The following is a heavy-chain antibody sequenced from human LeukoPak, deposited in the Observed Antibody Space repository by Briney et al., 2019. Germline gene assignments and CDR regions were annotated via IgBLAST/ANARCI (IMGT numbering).Heavy chain of an antibody. CDR3: ARESSGWYYHY. Sequence: ASVKVSCKASGYTFTGYYMHWVRQAPGQGLEWMGRINPNSGGTNYAQKFQGRVTMTRDTTISTAYMELSRLRSDDTAVYYCARESSGWYYHYWGQGTLVTVSS. V-gene: IGHV1-2*06. J-gene: IGHJ4*02. CDR1: GYTFTGYY. D-gene: IGHD6-19*01. CDR2: INPNSGGT.